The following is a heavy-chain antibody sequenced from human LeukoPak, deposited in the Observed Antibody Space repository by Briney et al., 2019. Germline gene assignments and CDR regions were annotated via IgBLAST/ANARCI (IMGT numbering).Heavy chain of an antibody. J-gene: IGHJ4*02. D-gene: IGHD3-10*01. CDR2: IYPGDSDT. CDR3: ARRSTYGSGTNYLFDY. Sequence: AESLMISCKASGYSFPIYWIGWARQMAGKGLEWMGIIYPGDSDTRYNPAFEGQITISADKSISTAYLQSSSLKASDTAMYYCARRSTYGSGTNYLFDYWGQGTLVTVSS. V-gene: IGHV5-51*01. CDR1: GYSFPIYW.